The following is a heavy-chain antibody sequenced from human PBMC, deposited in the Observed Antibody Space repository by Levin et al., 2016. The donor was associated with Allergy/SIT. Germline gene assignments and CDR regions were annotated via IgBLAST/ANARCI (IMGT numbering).Heavy chain of an antibody. Sequence: GESLKISCAASGFTVSSNYMSWVRQAPGKGLEWVSVIYSGGSTYYADSVKGRFTISRHNSKNTLYLQMNSLRAEDTAVYYCARERGYSYGYYYYYGMDVWGQGTTVTVSS. J-gene: IGHJ6*02. CDR1: GFTVSSNY. V-gene: IGHV3-53*04. CDR3: ARERGYSYGYYYYYGMDV. D-gene: IGHD5-18*01. CDR2: IYSGGST.